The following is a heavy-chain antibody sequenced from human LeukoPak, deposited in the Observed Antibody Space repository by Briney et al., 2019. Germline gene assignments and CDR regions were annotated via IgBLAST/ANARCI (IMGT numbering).Heavy chain of an antibody. J-gene: IGHJ4*02. CDR3: ARIVGTTGGAFDY. Sequence: ASVNVSCKASGYTFTTYDINWVRRATGQGFEWIGWMNPNRGNTGYAQTFQGRFTLTRNTSISPAYMELSSLRPEDTAVYYCARIVGTTGGAFDYWGQGTLVTVSS. CDR2: MNPNRGNT. CDR1: GYTFTTYD. V-gene: IGHV1-8*03. D-gene: IGHD1-26*01.